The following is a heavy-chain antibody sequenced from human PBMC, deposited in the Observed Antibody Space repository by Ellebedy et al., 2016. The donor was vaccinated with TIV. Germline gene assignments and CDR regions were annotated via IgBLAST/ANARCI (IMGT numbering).Heavy chain of an antibody. J-gene: IGHJ6*02. CDR1: GESFSDYC. Sequence: SETLSLTCAVHGESFSDYCWTWIRQPPGKGLEWIGQINQRGSTNYNPSLKSRVTISVNKSKNQFSLKLSSVTAADTAVYYCARCRTVTTFSYYYYGMDVWGQGTTVTVSS. V-gene: IGHV4-34*01. CDR2: INQRGST. CDR3: ARCRTVTTFSYYYYGMDV. D-gene: IGHD4-17*01.